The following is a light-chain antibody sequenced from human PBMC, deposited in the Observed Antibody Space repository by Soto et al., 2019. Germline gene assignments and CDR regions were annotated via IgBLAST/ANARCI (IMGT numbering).Light chain of an antibody. CDR1: QSVSSS. CDR3: QQYYNWWT. Sequence: EIVMTQSLATLSVSPGERASLSCRASQSVSSSLAWYQQKPGQAPRLLIYGASTRATGIPARFSGSGSGTEFTLTISSLQSEDFAVYYCQQYYNWWTFGQGTKVDIK. J-gene: IGKJ1*01. CDR2: GAS. V-gene: IGKV3-15*01.